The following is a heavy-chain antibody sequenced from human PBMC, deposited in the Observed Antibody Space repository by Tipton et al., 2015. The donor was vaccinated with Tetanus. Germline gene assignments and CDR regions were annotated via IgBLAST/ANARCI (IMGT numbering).Heavy chain of an antibody. J-gene: IGHJ4*02. CDR2: INTNTGKP. D-gene: IGHD5-18*01. CDR3: ARGSSPGVQEWFAPDY. Sequence: QLVQSGSELKKPGASVKVSCKASGYTFTTHAMNWVRQAPGQGLEWLGWINTNTGKPRYAQVFTGRFVFSLDTSVSTTYLQISSLKPEDTGVYYCARGSSPGVQEWFAPDYWGQGTLVTVSS. CDR1: GYTFTTHA. V-gene: IGHV7-4-1*02.